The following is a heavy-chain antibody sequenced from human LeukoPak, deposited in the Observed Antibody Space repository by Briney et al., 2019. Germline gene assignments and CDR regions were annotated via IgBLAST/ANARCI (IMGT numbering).Heavy chain of an antibody. J-gene: IGHJ5*02. CDR2: IYYSGST. V-gene: IGHV4-39*07. CDR3: ARGPTYFDWLWPARDEGWFDP. CDR1: GGSISSTNYY. D-gene: IGHD3-9*01. Sequence: PSETLSLTCTVSGGSISSTNYYWGWIRQPPGKGLEWIGSIYYSGSTYYNPSLKSRVTISVDTSKNQFSLKLSSVTAADTAVYYCARGPTYFDWLWPARDEGWFDPWGQGTLVTVSS.